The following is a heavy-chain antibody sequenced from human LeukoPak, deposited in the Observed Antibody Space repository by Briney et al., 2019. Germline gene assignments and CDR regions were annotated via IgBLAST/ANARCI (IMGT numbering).Heavy chain of an antibody. V-gene: IGHV4-31*03. J-gene: IGHJ6*03. Sequence: PSQTLSLTCTVSGGSISSGGYYWSWIRQHPGKGLEWIGYIYYSGSTYYNPSLKSRVTISVDTSKNQFSLKLSSVTAADTAVYYCASGATSYYYCYYMDVWGKGTTVTVSS. CDR3: ASGATSYYYCYYMDV. D-gene: IGHD1-26*01. CDR2: IYYSGST. CDR1: GGSISSGGYY.